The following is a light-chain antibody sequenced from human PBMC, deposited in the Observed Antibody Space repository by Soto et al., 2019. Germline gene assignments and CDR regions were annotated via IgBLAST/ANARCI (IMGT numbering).Light chain of an antibody. V-gene: IGKV3-20*01. CDR2: HAS. Sequence: EIVLTQSPGTLSLSPGERATLSCRASQAVGRNYIAWYQQKPGHTPRLLLYHASNRATGIPDRFSRSGSGTDFTLTIHSLDPEDFALYYRQQYAASPLTFGGGAKVEI. CDR1: QAVGRNY. CDR3: QQYAASPLT. J-gene: IGKJ4*01.